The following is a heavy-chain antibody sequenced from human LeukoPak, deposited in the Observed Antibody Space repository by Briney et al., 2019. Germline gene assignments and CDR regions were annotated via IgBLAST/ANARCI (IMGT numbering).Heavy chain of an antibody. CDR2: IYYSGST. CDR1: GGSISSSSYY. V-gene: IGHV4-39*07. Sequence: SETLSLTCTVSGGSISSSSYYWGWIRQPPGKGLEWIGSIYYSGSTYYNPSLKSRVTISVDTSKNQFSLKLSSVTAADTAVYYCARVRQQLVPTFDYWGQGTLVTVSS. J-gene: IGHJ4*02. CDR3: ARVRQQLVPTFDY. D-gene: IGHD6-13*01.